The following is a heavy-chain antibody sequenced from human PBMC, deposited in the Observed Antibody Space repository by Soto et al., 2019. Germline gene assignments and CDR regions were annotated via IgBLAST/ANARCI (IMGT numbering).Heavy chain of an antibody. V-gene: IGHV1-69*06. Sequence: PSVKVSCKASGGTFSSYAISWVRQAPGQGLEWMGGIIPIFGTANYAQKFQGRVTITADKSTSTAYMELSSLRSEDTAVYYCARDQGRGYYDSSGYYYPAWYFDYWGQGTLVTVS. CDR2: IIPIFGTA. D-gene: IGHD3-22*01. CDR3: ARDQGRGYYDSSGYYYPAWYFDY. J-gene: IGHJ4*02. CDR1: GGTFSSYA.